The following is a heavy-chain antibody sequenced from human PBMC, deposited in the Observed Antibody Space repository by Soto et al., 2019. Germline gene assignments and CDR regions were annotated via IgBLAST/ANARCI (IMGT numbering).Heavy chain of an antibody. J-gene: IGHJ4*02. CDR1: GGTFSSYA. Sequence: VASVKVSCKASGGTFSSYAISWVRQAPGQGLEWMGGIIPIFGTANYAQKFQGRVTITADESTSTAYMELSSLRSEDTAVYYCARGVVGAQFDYWGQGTLVTVSS. CDR2: IIPIFGTA. V-gene: IGHV1-69*13. CDR3: ARGVVGAQFDY. D-gene: IGHD1-26*01.